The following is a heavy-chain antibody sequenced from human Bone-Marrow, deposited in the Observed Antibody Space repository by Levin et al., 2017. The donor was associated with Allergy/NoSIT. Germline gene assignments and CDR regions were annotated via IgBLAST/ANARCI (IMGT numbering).Heavy chain of an antibody. CDR1: GFTFSSYG. CDR2: ISYDGSNK. Sequence: AGGSLRLSCAASGFTFSSYGMHWVRQAPGKGLEWVAVISYDGSNKYYADSVKGRFTISRDNSKNTLYLQMNSLRAEDTAVYYCAKDNLPHHCGGDCPRRPAYYYDDDGMDGWGQGTTVTVSS. J-gene: IGHJ6*02. D-gene: IGHD2-21*02. CDR3: AKDNLPHHCGGDCPRRPAYYYDDDGMDG. V-gene: IGHV3-30*18.